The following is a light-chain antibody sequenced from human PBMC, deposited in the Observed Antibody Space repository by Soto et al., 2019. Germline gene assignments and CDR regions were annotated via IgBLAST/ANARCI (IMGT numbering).Light chain of an antibody. CDR3: LQHNTYPYS. CDR2: ETS. Sequence: DVQKTQSPSAMSASVGDRVTIACRASQDISRFVAWFQHKPGRAPERLIYETSSLQPGVPSRFSGSGSGTEFTLAISGLQPEDFAIYYCLQHNTYPYSFGQGTKLEIK. CDR1: QDISRF. J-gene: IGKJ2*03. V-gene: IGKV1-17*03.